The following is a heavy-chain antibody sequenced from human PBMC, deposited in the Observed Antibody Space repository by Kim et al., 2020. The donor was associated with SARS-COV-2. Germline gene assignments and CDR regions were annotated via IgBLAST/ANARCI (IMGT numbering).Heavy chain of an antibody. CDR1: GDSVSSGTAT. D-gene: IGHD2-15*01. V-gene: IGHV6-1*01. CDR2: TYYRSTWSN. J-gene: IGHJ6*02. Sequence: SQTLSLTCAISGDSVSSGTATWNWIRQSPSRGLEWLGRTYYRSTWSNDYAVSVKSRISIKPDTSKNQVSLELNSMTPEDTAVYYCARQTSTQLGPNGLDVWGQGTSVTVSS. CDR3: ARQTSTQLGPNGLDV.